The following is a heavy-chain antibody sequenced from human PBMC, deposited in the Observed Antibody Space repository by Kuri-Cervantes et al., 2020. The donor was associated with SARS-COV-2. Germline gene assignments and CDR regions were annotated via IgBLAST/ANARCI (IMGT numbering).Heavy chain of an antibody. CDR2: ISSNGGGT. Sequence: GGSLRLSCSASGFTFSNYAMHWDREAPGGGLEYVSAISSNGGGTYYADSVKGRFTISRDNSKNTLFLQMSSLRAEDTSIYYCVKVSRGSPEYYWGQGILVTVSS. CDR3: VKVSRGSPEYY. D-gene: IGHD1-26*01. J-gene: IGHJ4*02. CDR1: GFTFSNYA. V-gene: IGHV3-64D*08.